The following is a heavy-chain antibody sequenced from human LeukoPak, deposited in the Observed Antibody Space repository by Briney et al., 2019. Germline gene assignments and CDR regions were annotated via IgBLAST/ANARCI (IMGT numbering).Heavy chain of an antibody. CDR3: ANEIRPNDY. CDR2: ISGGSDRT. J-gene: IGHJ4*02. Sequence: GGSLRLSCAVSGFTFSSYAMSWVRQAPGKGLEWVSAISGGSDRTYYADSVKGRFTISRDNSKNTLYLQMNSLRAEDTAVYYCANEIRPNDYWGQGTQVTVSS. D-gene: IGHD4-17*01. V-gene: IGHV3-23*01. CDR1: GFTFSSYA.